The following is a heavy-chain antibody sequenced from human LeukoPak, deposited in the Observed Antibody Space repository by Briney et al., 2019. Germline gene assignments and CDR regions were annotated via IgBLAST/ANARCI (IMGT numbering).Heavy chain of an antibody. Sequence: SQTLSLTCTVSGASIGSRGYYWTWIRQHPGKGLEWIGYISHSGNTYYNPSLKNRVIISLDTSNNHFSLRLNSVTAAGTAVYYCAKARDVCGGGCPEVANWFDPWGQGTLVTVSS. CDR3: AKARDVCGGGCPEVANWFDP. J-gene: IGHJ5*02. D-gene: IGHD2-21*02. V-gene: IGHV4-31*03. CDR1: GASIGSRGYY. CDR2: ISHSGNT.